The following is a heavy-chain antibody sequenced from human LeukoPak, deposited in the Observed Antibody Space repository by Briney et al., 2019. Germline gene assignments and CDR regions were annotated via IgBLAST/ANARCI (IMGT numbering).Heavy chain of an antibody. Sequence: GGSLRLSCAASGFTFDDYAMHWVRQAPGKGLEWVSAISGSGGSTYYADSVKGRFTISRDNSKNTLYLQMNSLRAEDTAVYYCAKISLTIFGVVIPDAFDIWGQGTMVTVSS. CDR2: ISGSGGST. CDR1: GFTFDDYA. V-gene: IGHV3-23*01. J-gene: IGHJ3*02. D-gene: IGHD3-3*01. CDR3: AKISLTIFGVVIPDAFDI.